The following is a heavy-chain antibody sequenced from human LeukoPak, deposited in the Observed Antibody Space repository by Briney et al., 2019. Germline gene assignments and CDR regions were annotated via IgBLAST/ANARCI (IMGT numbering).Heavy chain of an antibody. V-gene: IGHV4-59*11. D-gene: IGHD5-18*01. Sequence: KPSETLSLTCTVSGGSISSHYWSWIRQPPGKGLEWIGYIYYSGSTNYNPSLKSRVTISADTSKNQFSLNLSSVTAADTAVYYCARATAMAPKGYYYYYMDVWGNGTTVTVSS. CDR1: GGSISSHY. CDR2: IYYSGST. J-gene: IGHJ6*03. CDR3: ARATAMAPKGYYYYYMDV.